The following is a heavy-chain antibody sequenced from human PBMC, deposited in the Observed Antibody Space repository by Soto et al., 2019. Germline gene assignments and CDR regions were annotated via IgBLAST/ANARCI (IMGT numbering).Heavy chain of an antibody. CDR3: ARGRRILVVPAAPSYYMDV. CDR1: GYTFTSYD. D-gene: IGHD2-2*01. V-gene: IGHV1-8*01. Sequence: QVQLVQSGAEVKKPGASVKVSCKASGYTFTSYDINWVRQATGQGLEWMGWMNPNSGNTGYAQKFQGRVTMTRNTSISTAYMELSSLRSEDTAVYYCARGRRILVVPAAPSYYMDVWGKGTTVTVSS. J-gene: IGHJ6*03. CDR2: MNPNSGNT.